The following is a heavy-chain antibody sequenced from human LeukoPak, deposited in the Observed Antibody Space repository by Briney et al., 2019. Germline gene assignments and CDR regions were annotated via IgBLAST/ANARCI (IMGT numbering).Heavy chain of an antibody. Sequence: SQTLSLTCAVSGGSISSGGYSWSWIRQPPGKGLEWIGYIYRSGSTYYNPSLKSRVTISVDRSKNQFSLKLSSVTAADTAVYYCARSSRYGDPFSIGYWGQGTLVTVSS. J-gene: IGHJ4*02. D-gene: IGHD4-17*01. CDR2: IYRSGST. CDR3: ARSSRYGDPFSIGY. CDR1: GGSISSGGYS. V-gene: IGHV4-30-2*01.